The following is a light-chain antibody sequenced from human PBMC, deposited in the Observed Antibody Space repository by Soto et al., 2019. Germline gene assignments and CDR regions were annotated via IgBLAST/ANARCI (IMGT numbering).Light chain of an antibody. J-gene: IGKJ1*01. CDR1: QSVTSNA. CDR2: GVS. CDR3: QQYNSYST. V-gene: IGKV3-20*01. Sequence: EIVLTQSSATLSLSPGERATLSCRASQSVTSNALAWYQQKPGQAPRLLIYGVSSRATGIPDRFSGSGSGTDFTLTISSLEPEDFASYYCQQYNSYSTFGQGTKVEIK.